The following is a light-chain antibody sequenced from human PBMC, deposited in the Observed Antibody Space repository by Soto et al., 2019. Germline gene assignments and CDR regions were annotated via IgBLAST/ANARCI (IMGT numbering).Light chain of an antibody. Sequence: QSALTQPASVYGSPGQSISISCTGTSSDVGSYKLVSWYQQHPGKAPQLMIYDGSERPSGVSNRFSGSKSGNTASLTISGLQAEDEADYYCCSYAASSTSVVFGGGTMLTVL. V-gene: IGLV2-23*01. CDR2: DGS. CDR1: SSDVGSYKL. J-gene: IGLJ2*01. CDR3: CSYAASSTSVV.